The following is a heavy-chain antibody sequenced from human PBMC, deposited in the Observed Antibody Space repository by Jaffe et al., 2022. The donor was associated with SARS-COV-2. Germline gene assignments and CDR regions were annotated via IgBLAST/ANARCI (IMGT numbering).Heavy chain of an antibody. CDR3: ATDPKRSVRTVRIFDY. Sequence: QLQLQESGPGLVKPSETLSLTCTVSGGSISSSSYYWGWIRQPPGKGLEWIGSIYYSGSTYYNPSLKSRVTISVDTSKNQFSLKLSSVTAADTAVYYCATDPKRSVRTVRIFDYWGQGTLVTVSS. CDR1: GGSISSSSYY. D-gene: IGHD3-3*02. V-gene: IGHV4-39*02. J-gene: IGHJ4*02. CDR2: IYYSGST.